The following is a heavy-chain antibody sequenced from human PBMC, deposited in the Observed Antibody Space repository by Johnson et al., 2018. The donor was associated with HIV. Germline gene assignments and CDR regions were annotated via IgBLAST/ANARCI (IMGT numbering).Heavy chain of an antibody. D-gene: IGHD2-8*02. Sequence: VQLVESGGGLVQPGGSLRFSCAVSGFTFSSYAMSWVRQAPGKGLEWVSAISGSGGSTYYADSVKGRFTISRDNSKNTLYVQLNSLRAEGTAVDYCARDDLRDTGAFDIWGQGTMVTVSS. CDR2: ISGSGGST. CDR1: GFTFSSYA. J-gene: IGHJ3*02. V-gene: IGHV3-23*04. CDR3: ARDDLRDTGAFDI.